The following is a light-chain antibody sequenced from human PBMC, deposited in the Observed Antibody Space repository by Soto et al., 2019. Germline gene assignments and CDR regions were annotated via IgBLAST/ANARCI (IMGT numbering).Light chain of an antibody. Sequence: DIQMTQSPSSLSASVGDRVTITCRASQSISSYLNWYQQKPGKAPNLLIYDASNLQSGVPSRFSGSGSGTDFTLTISSLQPEDFATYYCQQSYNTPFPFGPGTKVEIK. CDR1: QSISSY. V-gene: IGKV1-39*01. CDR3: QQSYNTPFP. J-gene: IGKJ3*01. CDR2: DAS.